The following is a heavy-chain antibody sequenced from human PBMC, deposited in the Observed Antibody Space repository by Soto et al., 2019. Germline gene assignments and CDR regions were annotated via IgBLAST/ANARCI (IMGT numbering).Heavy chain of an antibody. CDR1: GGTFSSYA. J-gene: IGHJ4*02. CDR2: IIPIFGTA. CDR3: ASAAVTGTAGLDF. Sequence: SVKVSCKASGGTFSSYAISWVRQAPGQGLEWMGGIIPIFGTANYAQKFQGRVTITADESTSTAYMELSRLTSDDTAVYYCASAAVTGTAGLDFWGQGTQVTVSS. D-gene: IGHD6-19*01. V-gene: IGHV1-69*13.